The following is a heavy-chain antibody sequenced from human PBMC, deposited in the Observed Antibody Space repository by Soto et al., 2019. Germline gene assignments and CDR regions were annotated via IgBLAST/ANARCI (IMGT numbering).Heavy chain of an antibody. CDR3: ARDDSYYDILTGY. CDR1: GYTFTGYY. V-gene: IGHV1-2*04. J-gene: IGHJ4*02. D-gene: IGHD3-9*01. CDR2: INPNSGGT. Sequence: ASVKVSCKASGYTFTGYYMHWVRQAPGQGLEWMGWINPNSGGTNYAQKFQGWVTMTRDTSISTAYMELSRLRSDDTAVYYCARDDSYYDILTGYWGQGTLVTVSS.